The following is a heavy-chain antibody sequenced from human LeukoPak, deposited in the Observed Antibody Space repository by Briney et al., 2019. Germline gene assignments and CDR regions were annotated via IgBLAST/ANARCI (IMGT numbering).Heavy chain of an antibody. V-gene: IGHV3-74*01. D-gene: IGHD3-16*01. CDR1: GFTFSSYW. Sequence: SGGSLRLSCAASGFTFSSYWMHWVRQAPGKGLVWVSRINSDGSSTSYADSVKGRFTISRDNAKNTLYLQMHSPRAEDTAVYYCARGEVRTGFYFDYWGQGTLVTVSS. J-gene: IGHJ4*02. CDR2: INSDGSST. CDR3: ARGEVRTGFYFDY.